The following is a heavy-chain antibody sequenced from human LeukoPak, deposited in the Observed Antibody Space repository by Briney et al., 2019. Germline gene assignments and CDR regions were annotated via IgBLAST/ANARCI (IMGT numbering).Heavy chain of an antibody. CDR3: ASTPSYDILPVDY. CDR1: GFTFSRYS. Sequence: GGSLRLSCAASGFTFSRYSMNWVRQAPGKGLEWGSYISSSSRTIYYAGSVKGRFTISRDNAKNSLYLQMNSLRAEDTAVYYCASTPSYDILPVDYWGQGTLVTVSS. D-gene: IGHD3-9*01. V-gene: IGHV3-48*01. J-gene: IGHJ4*02. CDR2: ISSSSRTI.